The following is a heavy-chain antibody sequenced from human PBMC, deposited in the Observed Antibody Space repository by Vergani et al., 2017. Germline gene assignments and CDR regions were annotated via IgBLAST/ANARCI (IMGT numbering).Heavy chain of an antibody. CDR3: ARLYGRDSSGSKYFDY. CDR2: IHPADSDT. V-gene: IGHV5-51*01. CDR1: GYSFTNYW. J-gene: IGHJ4*02. Sequence: EVQLVQSGAEVKKPGESLKISCQISGYSFTNYWIGWVRQMPGKGLEWMGIIHPADSDTRYSPSFQGQVTISVVKSISTAYLQRSSLRASDSAMYSCARLYGRDSSGSKYFDYWGQGTLVTVSS. D-gene: IGHD3-22*01.